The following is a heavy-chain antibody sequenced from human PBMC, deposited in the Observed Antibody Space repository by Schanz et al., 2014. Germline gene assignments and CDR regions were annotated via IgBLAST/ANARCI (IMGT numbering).Heavy chain of an antibody. V-gene: IGHV4-59*12. Sequence: QVQLQESGPGLVKPSETLSLTCTVSGGSISSDYWSWIRQPPGKGLEWIGYIYYSGSTNYNPSLKSRVTISVDTSKNQFSLKLSSVTAADTAVYYCARGGRTTYNYYYGMDVWGQGTTVTVSS. D-gene: IGHD1-1*01. J-gene: IGHJ6*02. CDR3: ARGGRTTYNYYYGMDV. CDR2: IYYSGST. CDR1: GGSISSDY.